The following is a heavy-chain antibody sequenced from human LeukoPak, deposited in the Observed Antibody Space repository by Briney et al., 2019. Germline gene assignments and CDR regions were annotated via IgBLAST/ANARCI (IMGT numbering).Heavy chain of an antibody. CDR2: IYYSGST. CDR1: GGYISSSSYY. Sequence: SETLSLTCTVSGGYISSSSYYWGWIRQPPGKGLEWIGSIYYSGSTYYNPSLKSRVTISVDTSKNQFSLKLSSVTAADTAVYYCARVAYYYDSSGPLDYWGQGTLVTVSS. J-gene: IGHJ4*02. CDR3: ARVAYYYDSSGPLDY. D-gene: IGHD3-22*01. V-gene: IGHV4-39*01.